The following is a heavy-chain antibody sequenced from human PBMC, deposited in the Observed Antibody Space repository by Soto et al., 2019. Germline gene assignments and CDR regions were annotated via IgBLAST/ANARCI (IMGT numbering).Heavy chain of an antibody. V-gene: IGHV3-23*01. Sequence: EEQLLESGGGLVQPGGSLRLSCAASGFTFSSNAMSWVRQAPGKGLEWVSGISSRGGNTYYADSVKGRFTISRDNSKNTVFLQMNSLRAEDTAVYHCAKAYDFWSGGWFDPWGQGNLVTVSS. CDR3: AKAYDFWSGGWFDP. CDR1: GFTFSSNA. CDR2: ISSRGGNT. D-gene: IGHD3-3*01. J-gene: IGHJ5*02.